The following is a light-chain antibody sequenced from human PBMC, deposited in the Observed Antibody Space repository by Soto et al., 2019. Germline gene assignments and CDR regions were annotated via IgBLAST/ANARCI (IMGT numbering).Light chain of an antibody. CDR2: GAS. J-gene: IGKJ1*01. Sequence: EIVLTQSPGTLSLSPGERATLSCRASQSVGSYLAWYQQKPGQAPRLLLHGASTRATGIPARFSGSGSGTEFTLTISSLQSEDFAAYYCQQYNNWPTTFGQGTKVDIK. V-gene: IGKV3-15*01. CDR3: QQYNNWPTT. CDR1: QSVGSY.